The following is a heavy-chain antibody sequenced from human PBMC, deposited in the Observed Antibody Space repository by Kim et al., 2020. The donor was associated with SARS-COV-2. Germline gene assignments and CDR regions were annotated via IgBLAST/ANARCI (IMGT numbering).Heavy chain of an antibody. Sequence: SVKVSCKASGGTFSSYAISWVRQAPGQGLEWMGGIIPIFGTANHAQKFQGRVTITADESTSTAYMELSSLRSEDTAVYYCARDQGDILTGYYHPDAFDIWGQGTMVTVSS. CDR1: GGTFSSYA. CDR2: IIPIFGTA. CDR3: ARDQGDILTGYYHPDAFDI. D-gene: IGHD3-9*01. J-gene: IGHJ3*02. V-gene: IGHV1-69*13.